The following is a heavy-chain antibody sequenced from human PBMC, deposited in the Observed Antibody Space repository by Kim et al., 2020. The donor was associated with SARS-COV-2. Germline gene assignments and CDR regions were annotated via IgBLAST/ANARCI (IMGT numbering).Heavy chain of an antibody. D-gene: IGHD6-13*01. CDR3: AAGAAGGYNYFDLGA. CDR2: IVFGSERT. J-gene: IGHJ6*02. CDR1: GFSFTNSA. V-gene: IGHV1-58*01. Sequence: SVKVSCKTSGFSFTNSALQWVRQARGQRPEWIGRIVFGSERTQYAQKFQERVTITWDMSTSTAYMELSSLRSEDTAVYYCAAGAAGGYNYFDLGAWGPGTPVTVSS.